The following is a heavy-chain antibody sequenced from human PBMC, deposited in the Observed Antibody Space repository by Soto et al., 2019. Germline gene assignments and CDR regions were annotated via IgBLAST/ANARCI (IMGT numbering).Heavy chain of an antibody. V-gene: IGHV1-69*12. D-gene: IGHD3-3*02. J-gene: IGHJ6*02. CDR3: ARDKDLQQLGGNYYYGIDV. CDR2: IIPICPTP. Sequence: QVQLVQSGAEVKKPGYSVTVSCKASGGTVGNSAISWVRQAPGQGLEWMGGIIPICPTPDYAQKFQGRVTITADESTSSAYMELTSLRSEDTAVYYCARDKDLQQLGGNYYYGIDVWGQGTKVTVSS. CDR1: GGTVGNSA.